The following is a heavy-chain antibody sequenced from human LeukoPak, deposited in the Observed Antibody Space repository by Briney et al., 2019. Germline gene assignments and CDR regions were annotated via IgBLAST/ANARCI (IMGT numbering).Heavy chain of an antibody. V-gene: IGHV4-34*01. CDR3: ARLSAWYNWNELDP. J-gene: IGHJ5*02. Sequence: SETLSLTCAVYGGSFSGYYWSWIRQPPGKGLEWIGEINHSGSTNYNPSLKSRVTISVDTSKNQFSLKLSSVTAAGTAVYYCARLSAWYNWNELDPWGQGTLVTVSS. CDR1: GGSFSGYY. D-gene: IGHD1-1*01. CDR2: INHSGST.